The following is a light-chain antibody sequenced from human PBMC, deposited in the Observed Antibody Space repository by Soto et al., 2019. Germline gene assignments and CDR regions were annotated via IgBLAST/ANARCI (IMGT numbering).Light chain of an antibody. CDR1: QSIGSH. Sequence: DIQMTQSPSSLSASVADRVTITCRASQSIGSHLNWYQQKPGIAPKLLIYGASSLQSGVPSRFSGSGSGTDFSLTISSVQPQDFVTYYCQQTYNSPRTFGQGTKVEIK. CDR2: GAS. V-gene: IGKV1-39*01. J-gene: IGKJ1*01. CDR3: QQTYNSPRT.